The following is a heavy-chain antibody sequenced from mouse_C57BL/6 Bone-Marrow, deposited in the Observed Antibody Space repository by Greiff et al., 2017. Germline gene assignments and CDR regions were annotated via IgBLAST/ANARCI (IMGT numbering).Heavy chain of an antibody. D-gene: IGHD1-1*01. J-gene: IGHJ4*01. CDR1: GYTFTSYW. CDR2: IDPSDSYT. CDR3: ARGYDTTGYYYAMDY. Sequence: VQLQQPGAELVKPGASVKLSCKASGYTFTSYWMQWVKQRPGQGLEWIGEIDPSDSYTNYNQKFKGKAPLTVDTSSSTAYMQLSSLTSEDSAVYYCARGYDTTGYYYAMDYWGQGTSVTVSS. V-gene: IGHV1-50*01.